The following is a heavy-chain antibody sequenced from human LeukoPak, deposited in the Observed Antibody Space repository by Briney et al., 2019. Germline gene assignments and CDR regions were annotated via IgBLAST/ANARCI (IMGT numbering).Heavy chain of an antibody. Sequence: ASVKVSCKASGYTFTSYGVSWVRQAPGQGLEWMGWISTYNGYTNNTQKLQGRVTMTTGTSTSTVYMELRSLRSDDTAVYYCASHKDYGDYYYFDYWGQGTLVTVSS. CDR1: GYTFTSYG. CDR3: ASHKDYGDYYYFDY. V-gene: IGHV1-18*01. J-gene: IGHJ4*02. D-gene: IGHD4-17*01. CDR2: ISTYNGYT.